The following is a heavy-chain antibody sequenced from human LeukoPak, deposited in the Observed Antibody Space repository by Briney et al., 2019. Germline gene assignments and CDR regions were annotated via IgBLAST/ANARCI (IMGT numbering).Heavy chain of an antibody. CDR1: GYTFTTYD. CDR2: MNPNSGNT. J-gene: IGHJ5*02. D-gene: IGHD6-19*01. CDR3: ARGRGSGHKENWFDP. Sequence: ASVRVSCKASGYTFTTYDINWVRQATGQGLEWMGWMNPNSGNTGYAQKFQGRVTMARNTSITTAYMELSSLRSEDTAVYYCARGRGSGHKENWFDPWGQGTLVTVSS. V-gene: IGHV1-8*01.